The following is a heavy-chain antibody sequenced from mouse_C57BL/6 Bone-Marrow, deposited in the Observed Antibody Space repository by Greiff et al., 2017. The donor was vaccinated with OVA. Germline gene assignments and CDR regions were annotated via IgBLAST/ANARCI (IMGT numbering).Heavy chain of an antibody. CDR1: GYTFTSYW. J-gene: IGHJ3*01. CDR2: IDPSDSET. CDR3: VYEYDAWFAD. V-gene: IGHV1-52*01. Sequence: QVQLQQPGAELVRPGSSVKLSCKASGYTFTSYWLHWVKQRPIQGLEWIGNIDPSDSETHYNQKFKDKATLTVDKSSSTAYMQLSSLTSEDSAVYYCVYEYDAWFADWGQGTLVTVSA. D-gene: IGHD2-4*01.